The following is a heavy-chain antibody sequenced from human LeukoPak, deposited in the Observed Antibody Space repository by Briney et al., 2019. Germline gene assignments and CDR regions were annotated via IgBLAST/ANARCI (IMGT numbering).Heavy chain of an antibody. CDR3: ARDRVVGAAESDY. V-gene: IGHV3-20*04. D-gene: IGHD1-26*01. CDR1: GFTFSSYE. CDR2: INWNGGST. J-gene: IGHJ4*02. Sequence: GGSLRLSCAASGFTFSSYEMNWVRQAPGKGLEWVSGINWNGGSTGYADSVKGRFTISRDNAKNSLYLQMNSLRAEDTALYYCARDRVVGAAESDYWGQGTLVTVSS.